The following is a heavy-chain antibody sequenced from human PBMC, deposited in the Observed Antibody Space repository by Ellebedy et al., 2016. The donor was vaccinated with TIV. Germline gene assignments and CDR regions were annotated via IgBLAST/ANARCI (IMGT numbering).Heavy chain of an antibody. Sequence: GESLKISCAASGFTFSSYSMNWVRQAPGKGLEWVSYISSSSSTIYYADSVKGRFTISRDNAKNPLYLQMNSLRDEDTAVYYCARGLTMYYFDYWGQGTLVTVAS. D-gene: IGHD3-10*02. J-gene: IGHJ4*02. CDR3: ARGLTMYYFDY. CDR2: ISSSSSTI. V-gene: IGHV3-48*02. CDR1: GFTFSSYS.